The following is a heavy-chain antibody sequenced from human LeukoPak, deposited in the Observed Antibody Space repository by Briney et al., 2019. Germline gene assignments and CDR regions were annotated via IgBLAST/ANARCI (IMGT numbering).Heavy chain of an antibody. V-gene: IGHV4-34*01. D-gene: IGHD3-22*01. CDR2: INHSGST. Sequence: LRLSCAASGFSFSDHYMSWIRQPPGKGLEWIGEINHSGSTNYNPSLKSRVTISVDTSKNQFSLKLSSVTAADTAVYYCARGAYYYDSSVPVDYWGQGTLVTVSS. CDR1: GFSFSDHY. J-gene: IGHJ4*02. CDR3: ARGAYYYDSSVPVDY.